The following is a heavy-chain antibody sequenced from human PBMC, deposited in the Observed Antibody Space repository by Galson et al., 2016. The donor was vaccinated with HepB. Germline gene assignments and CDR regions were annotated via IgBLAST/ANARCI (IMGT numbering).Heavy chain of an antibody. D-gene: IGHD1-1*01. CDR3: AADVPDIEYKGIDF. CDR1: GFTFRDAW. J-gene: IGHJ4*02. CDR2: LKSKTYGGSV. V-gene: IGHV3-15*01. Sequence: SLRLSCAASGFTFRDAWMIWVRQAPGRGLEWLGLLKSKTYGGSVDYAAPVKGRFTISTDASENTLYLQMSSLKTDDTAVYYCAADVPDIEYKGIDFWGQGTLVTVSS.